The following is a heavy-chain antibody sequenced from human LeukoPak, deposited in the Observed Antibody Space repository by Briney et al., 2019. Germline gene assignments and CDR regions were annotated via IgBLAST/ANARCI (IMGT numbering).Heavy chain of an antibody. CDR2: ISSSSSYI. Sequence: GRSLRLSCAASGFTFSSYSMNWVRQAPGKGLEWVSSISSSSSYIYYADSVKGRFTTSRDNAKNSLYLQMNSLRAEDTAVYYCARDRLVTVFDYWGQGTLVTVSS. V-gene: IGHV3-21*01. CDR1: GFTFSSYS. CDR3: ARDRLVTVFDY. D-gene: IGHD4-23*01. J-gene: IGHJ4*02.